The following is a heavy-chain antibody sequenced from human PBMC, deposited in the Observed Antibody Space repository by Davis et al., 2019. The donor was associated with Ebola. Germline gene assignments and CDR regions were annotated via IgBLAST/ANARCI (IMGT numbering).Heavy chain of an antibody. Sequence: PGGSLRLSCAASGFTFSSYSMNWVRQAPGKGLEWVSSISSSSSYIYYADSVKGRFTISRDNAKNSLYLQMNSLRAEDTAVYYCAKDSGLPEWELQAFDIWGQGTMVTVSS. J-gene: IGHJ3*02. D-gene: IGHD1-26*01. CDR1: GFTFSSYS. CDR2: ISSSSSYI. CDR3: AKDSGLPEWELQAFDI. V-gene: IGHV3-21*01.